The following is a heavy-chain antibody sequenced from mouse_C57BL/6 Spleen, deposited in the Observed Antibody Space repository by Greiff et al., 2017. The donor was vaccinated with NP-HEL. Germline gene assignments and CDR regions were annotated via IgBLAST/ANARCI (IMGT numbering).Heavy chain of an antibody. D-gene: IGHD1-1*01. CDR2: IYPGGGYT. CDR1: GYTFTNYW. CDR3: ARGYGSSSAWFAY. V-gene: IGHV1-63*01. Sequence: QVQLKESGAELVRPGTSVKMSCKASGYTFTNYWIGWAKQRPGHGLEWIGDIYPGGGYTNYNEKFKGKATLTADKSSSTAYMQFSSLTSEDSAIYYCARGYGSSSAWFAYWGQGTLVTVSA. J-gene: IGHJ3*01.